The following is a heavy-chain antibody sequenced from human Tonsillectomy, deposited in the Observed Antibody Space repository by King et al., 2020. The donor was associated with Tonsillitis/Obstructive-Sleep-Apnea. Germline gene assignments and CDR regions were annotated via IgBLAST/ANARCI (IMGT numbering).Heavy chain of an antibody. V-gene: IGHV3-49*05. CDR3: TRDLERITIFGLVIALFDY. CDR2: IRSKAYGGTT. J-gene: IGHJ4*02. D-gene: IGHD3-3*01. Sequence: EVQLVESGGGLVKPGRSLRLSCTASGFTFGDYAMSWFRQAPGKGLEWVGFIRSKAYGGTTEYAASVKGRFTISRDDSKSIAYLQMNSLKTEDTAVYYCTRDLERITIFGLVIALFDYWGQGTLVTVSS. CDR1: GFTFGDYA.